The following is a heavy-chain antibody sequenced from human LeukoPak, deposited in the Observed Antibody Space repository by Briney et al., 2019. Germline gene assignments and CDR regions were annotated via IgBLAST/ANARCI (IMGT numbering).Heavy chain of an antibody. V-gene: IGHV4-59*01. CDR3: AREPIVAAGAFDI. Sequence: SETLSLTCTVSGGSISSYYWSWIRQPPGKGLEWIGYIYYSGSTNYNPSLKSRVTISVDTSENQFSLKLSSVTAADTAVYYCAREPIVAAGAFDIWGQGTMVTVSS. CDR2: IYYSGST. D-gene: IGHD2-21*01. CDR1: GGSISSYY. J-gene: IGHJ3*02.